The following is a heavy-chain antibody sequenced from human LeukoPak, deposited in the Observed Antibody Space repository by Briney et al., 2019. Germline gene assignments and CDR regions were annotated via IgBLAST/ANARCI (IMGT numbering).Heavy chain of an antibody. D-gene: IGHD2-2*01. V-gene: IGHV3-23*01. CDR1: GFTFSSYA. CDR3: AKRYCSSTSCSHAFDI. CDR2: ISGSGGST. Sequence: PGGSLRLSCAAPGFTFSSYAMSWVRQAPGKGREWVSAISGSGGSTYYVDSVKGRFTISRDNSKNTLYLQMNSLRAEDTAVYYCAKRYCSSTSCSHAFDIWGQRTMVTVSS. J-gene: IGHJ3*02.